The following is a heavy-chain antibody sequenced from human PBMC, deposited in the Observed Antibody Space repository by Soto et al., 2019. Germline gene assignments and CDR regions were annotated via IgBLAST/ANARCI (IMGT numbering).Heavy chain of an antibody. CDR3: ARDPPGYCTNGVCYTGAFDI. CDR2: IYYSGST. J-gene: IGHJ3*02. D-gene: IGHD2-8*01. V-gene: IGHV4-30-4*01. Sequence: QVQLQESGPGLVKPSQTLSLTCTVSGGSISSGDYYWSWIRQPPGKGLEWIGYIYYSGSTYYNPSLTSRVTLSVDTSKNQFSLKLSSVSAADTAVYYCARDPPGYCTNGVCYTGAFDIWGQGTMVTVSS. CDR1: GGSISSGDYY.